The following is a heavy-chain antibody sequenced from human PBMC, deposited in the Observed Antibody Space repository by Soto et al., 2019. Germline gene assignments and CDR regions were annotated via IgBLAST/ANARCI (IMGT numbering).Heavy chain of an antibody. CDR1: GFTFSTSG. D-gene: IGHD3-10*01. CDR3: ARDLGAFNYGSAYFDY. Sequence: HPGGSLRLSCAPSGFTFSTSGMHWVRQAPGKGLEWVAVIWYDGSNQYYADSVKGRFTISRDNSKNVLYLQMNSLRAEDTAVYYCARDLGAFNYGSAYFDYWGQGTPVTVSS. J-gene: IGHJ4*02. V-gene: IGHV3-33*01. CDR2: IWYDGSNQ.